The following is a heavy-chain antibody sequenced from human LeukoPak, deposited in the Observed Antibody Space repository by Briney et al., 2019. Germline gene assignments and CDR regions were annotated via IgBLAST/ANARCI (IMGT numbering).Heavy chain of an antibody. CDR1: GGSVTSSSFY. CDR3: AKSGPAAGRPDAFDI. V-gene: IGHV4-39*07. CDR2: INYSGIT. J-gene: IGHJ3*02. Sequence: SEPLSLTCTLSGGSVTSSSFYWAWIRQPPGKGLECIGTINYSGITYYNSPLKSRVTISVDTSKNQFSLKLNSVTAADTAVYFCAKSGPAAGRPDAFDIWGQGTMVTVSS. D-gene: IGHD2-2*01.